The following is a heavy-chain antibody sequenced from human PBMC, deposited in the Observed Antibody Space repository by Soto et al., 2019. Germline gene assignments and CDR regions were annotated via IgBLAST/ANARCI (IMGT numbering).Heavy chain of an antibody. Sequence: RAVASVKVSCKASGYTFTGYYMHWVRQAPGQGLEWMGWINPNSGGTNYAKKFQGWVTMTRDTSISTAYMELSRLRSDDTAVYYCARERSGSSGGSCYDYWGQGTLVTVSS. CDR2: INPNSGGT. D-gene: IGHD2-15*01. CDR1: GYTFTGYY. V-gene: IGHV1-2*04. CDR3: ARERSGSSGGSCYDY. J-gene: IGHJ4*02.